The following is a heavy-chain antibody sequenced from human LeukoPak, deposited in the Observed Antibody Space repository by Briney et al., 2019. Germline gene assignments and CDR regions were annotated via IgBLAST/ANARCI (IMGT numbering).Heavy chain of an antibody. CDR2: LDPHSDSS. D-gene: IGHD2/OR15-2a*01. CDR1: GYTFTNYD. Sequence: GASVKVSCKASGYTFTNYDINWVRQATGQGLEWMGWLDPHSDSSGYAQKFQSRVALTKNTSISTAYLELRRLTSDDTAVYFCARGFFDSTSYWGQGTQVTVSS. J-gene: IGHJ4*02. V-gene: IGHV1-8*01. CDR3: ARGFFDSTSY.